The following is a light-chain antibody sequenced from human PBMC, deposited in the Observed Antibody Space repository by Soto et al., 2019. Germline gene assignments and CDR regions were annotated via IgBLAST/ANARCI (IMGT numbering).Light chain of an antibody. Sequence: DIQMTQSPSSLSASVGDRVTITCQASQDIDNYLNWYQQKPGKAPKLLINDASNLETGVPSRFSGSGSGTDFTFTISSLQPEDIATYYCQQYDNLPTFGQGTKLKIK. CDR2: DAS. CDR3: QQYDNLPT. J-gene: IGKJ2*01. V-gene: IGKV1-33*01. CDR1: QDIDNY.